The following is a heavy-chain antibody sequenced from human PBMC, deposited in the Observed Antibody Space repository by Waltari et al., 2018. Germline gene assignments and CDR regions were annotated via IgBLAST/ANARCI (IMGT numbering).Heavy chain of an antibody. CDR1: GYTFIEYA. V-gene: IGHV1-8*01. J-gene: IGHJ4*02. Sequence: QVQMVQSGAEVKKPGASVRVSCKTSGYTFIEYAIIWVRQAPGQGLEWMGGTNPDSGKTGSAQKVQGRGTRTRNKSARTAYMQLSSLGSEDTAVYYCARQKNSLDYWGQGTLVTVSS. CDR3: ARQKNSLDY. D-gene: IGHD2-21*01. CDR2: TNPDSGKT.